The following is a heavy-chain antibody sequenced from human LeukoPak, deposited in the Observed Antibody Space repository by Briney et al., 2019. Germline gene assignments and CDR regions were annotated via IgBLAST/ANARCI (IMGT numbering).Heavy chain of an antibody. D-gene: IGHD1-26*01. CDR1: GGSISSYY. Sequence: SETLSLTCTVSGGSISSYYWSWIRQPPGKGLEWIGYIYYSGSTNHNPSLKSRVTISVDTSKNQFSLKLSSVTAADTAVYYCAREWGRAFDIWGQGTMVTVSS. CDR3: AREWGRAFDI. CDR2: IYYSGST. J-gene: IGHJ3*02. V-gene: IGHV4-59*01.